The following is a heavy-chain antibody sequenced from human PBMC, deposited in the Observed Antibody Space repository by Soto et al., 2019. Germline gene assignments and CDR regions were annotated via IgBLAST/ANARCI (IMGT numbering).Heavy chain of an antibody. D-gene: IGHD6-19*01. CDR1: GCTFTTSA. J-gene: IGHJ5*02. Sequence: WASVKFSCKSSGCTFTTSAMHWVRQAPGQGLEWMGRINVGNGYTKYSQKFQGRLTITSDTSASTAYMELSSLTSEDTAVYYCARDHSSGWGNWLDPWGQGTLVTGSS. V-gene: IGHV1-3*01. CDR2: INVGNGYT. CDR3: ARDHSSGWGNWLDP.